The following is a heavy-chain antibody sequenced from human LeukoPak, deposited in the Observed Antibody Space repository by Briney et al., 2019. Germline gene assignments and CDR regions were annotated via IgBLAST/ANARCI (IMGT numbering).Heavy chain of an antibody. Sequence: SETLSLTCAVYGGSFSGYYWSWIRQPPGKGLEWIGEINHSGSTNYNPSLKSRVTISVDTSKNQFSLKLSSVTAADTAVYSCARRGRSSSWYNYWGQGTLVTVSS. J-gene: IGHJ4*02. D-gene: IGHD6-13*01. CDR3: ARRGRSSSWYNY. CDR1: GGSFSGYY. V-gene: IGHV4-34*01. CDR2: INHSGST.